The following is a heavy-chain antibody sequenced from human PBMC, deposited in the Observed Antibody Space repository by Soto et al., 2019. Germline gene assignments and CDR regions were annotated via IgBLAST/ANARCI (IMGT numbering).Heavy chain of an antibody. Sequence: EVQLVESGGGLVQWGGSLRLSCAASGFTLGNYWMTWVRQAPGKQLERVVNIKQDGNIQYYLDSVRGRFTISRDNAKNSLYLQMDSLRAEDTAVYYCVRDIGWNLFDYWGQGSLVTVSS. J-gene: IGHJ4*02. V-gene: IGHV3-7*01. D-gene: IGHD1-1*01. CDR2: IKQDGNIQ. CDR1: GFTLGNYW. CDR3: VRDIGWNLFDY.